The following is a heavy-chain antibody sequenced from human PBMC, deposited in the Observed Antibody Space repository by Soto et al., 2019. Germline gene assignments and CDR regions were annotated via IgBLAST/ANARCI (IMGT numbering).Heavy chain of an antibody. Sequence: SETLSLTCTVSGDSISSYYWSWIRQPPGKGLEWIGYIHYSGSTNYNPSLKSRVTISVDTSKNQFSLRLSSVTAADTAVYYCARVWGGAFDIWGQGTMVTVSS. V-gene: IGHV4-59*08. CDR3: ARVWGGAFDI. CDR1: GDSISSYY. CDR2: IHYSGST. J-gene: IGHJ3*02. D-gene: IGHD3-10*01.